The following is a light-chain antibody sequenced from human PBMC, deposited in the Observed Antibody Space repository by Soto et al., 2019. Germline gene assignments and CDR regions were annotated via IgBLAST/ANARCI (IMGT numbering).Light chain of an antibody. V-gene: IGKV1-5*03. CDR3: QHYKSYPWT. Sequence: DIQMTQSPSTMSASVGDRVTITCRASQSIDSWLAWYQQKPGKAPKFLMYKASNLESGVPSRFSGSGSETEFTLTISSLQTDDFAIYYCQHYKSYPWTFGQGTKVDI. J-gene: IGKJ1*01. CDR1: QSIDSW. CDR2: KAS.